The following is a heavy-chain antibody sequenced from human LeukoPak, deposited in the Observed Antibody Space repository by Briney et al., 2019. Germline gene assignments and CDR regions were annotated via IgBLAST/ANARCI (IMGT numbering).Heavy chain of an antibody. J-gene: IGHJ4*02. CDR3: ASGGRITGTTMDY. V-gene: IGHV1-8*01. Sequence: ASVNVSCKASGYTFTSYDINWVRQATGQGLEWMGWMNPNSANTGYAQKFQGRVTITRNTSISTAYMELSSLRSEDTAVYYCASGGRITGTTMDYWGQGTLVTVSS. CDR2: MNPNSANT. D-gene: IGHD1-7*01. CDR1: GYTFTSYD.